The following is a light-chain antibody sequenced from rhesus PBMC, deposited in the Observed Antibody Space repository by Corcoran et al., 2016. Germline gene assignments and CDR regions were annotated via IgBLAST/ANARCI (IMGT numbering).Light chain of an antibody. CDR1: QSVGSY. CDR3: QQYNDLLFT. CDR2: GAV. V-gene: IGKV3-40*01. Sequence: EIVMTQSPAILSSSPGETATPSCRARQSVGSYLAWYQQNPGQAPQLLVHGAVFRATGIPDRFSGSGSRTDFTLTISSLQPDDVGVYHCQQYNDLLFTFGEGTKVEIK. J-gene: IGKJ4*01.